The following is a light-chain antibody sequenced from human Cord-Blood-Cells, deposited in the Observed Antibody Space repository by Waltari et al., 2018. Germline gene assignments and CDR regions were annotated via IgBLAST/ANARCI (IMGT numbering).Light chain of an antibody. CDR3: CSYAGSSTVV. CDR1: SPDGGSYNL. J-gene: IGLJ2*01. CDR2: EGS. V-gene: IGLV2-23*01. Sequence: QSALTQPASVSGSPGQSITISCTGTSPDGGSYNLVSWYQQHPGKAPKLIIYEGSKRPSGVSNRFSGSKSGNTASLTISGLQAEDEADYYCCSYAGSSTVVFGGGTKLTVL.